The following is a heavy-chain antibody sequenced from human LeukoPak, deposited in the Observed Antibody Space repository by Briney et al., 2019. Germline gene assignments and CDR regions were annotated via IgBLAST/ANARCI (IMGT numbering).Heavy chain of an antibody. V-gene: IGHV4-39*01. J-gene: IGHJ5*02. D-gene: IGHD6-6*01. CDR1: GGSISSSSYY. Sequence: SETLSLTCTVSGGSISSSSYYWGWIRQPPGKGLEWIGSIYYSGSTHYNPSLKSRVTISVDTSKNQFSLKLSSVTAADTAVYYCARGGAAPRTYNWFDPWGQGTLVTVSS. CDR3: ARGGAAPRTYNWFDP. CDR2: IYYSGST.